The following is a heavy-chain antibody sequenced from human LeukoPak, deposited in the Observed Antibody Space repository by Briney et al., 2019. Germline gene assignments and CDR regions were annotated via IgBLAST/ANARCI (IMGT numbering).Heavy chain of an antibody. J-gene: IGHJ1*01. CDR1: GFTFSNYY. CDR2: IKQDGSEK. CDR3: ARDSLWSYDILTGYFGGDGYFQH. D-gene: IGHD3-9*01. V-gene: IGHV3-7*04. Sequence: GGSLRLSCAASGFTFSNYYMSWVRQAPGKGLEWVANIKQDGSEKFYVDSVKGRFTISRDNAKNSLYLQMNSLRAEDTAVYYCARDSLWSYDILTGYFGGDGYFQHWGQGTLVTVSP.